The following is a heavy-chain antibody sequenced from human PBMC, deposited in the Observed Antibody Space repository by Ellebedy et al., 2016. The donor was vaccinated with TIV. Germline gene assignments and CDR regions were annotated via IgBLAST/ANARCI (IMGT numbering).Heavy chain of an antibody. Sequence: MPSETLSLTCAVYGGSFSGYYWSWIRQPPGKGLEWIGEINHSGSTNYNPSLKSRVTISVDTSKNQFSLKLSSVTAADTAVYSCASNSYGPSGKPYWGRGTLVTVSS. CDR2: INHSGST. J-gene: IGHJ4*02. V-gene: IGHV4-34*01. CDR1: GGSFSGYY. D-gene: IGHD5-18*01. CDR3: ASNSYGPSGKPY.